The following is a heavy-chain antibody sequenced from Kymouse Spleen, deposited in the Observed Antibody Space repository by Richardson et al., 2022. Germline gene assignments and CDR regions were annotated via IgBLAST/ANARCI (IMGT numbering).Heavy chain of an antibody. CDR3: AGIAVALRHFDY. D-gene: IGHD6-19*01. J-gene: IGHJ4*02. V-gene: IGHV4-39*01. CDR1: GGSISSSSYY. Sequence: QLQLQESGPGLVKPSETLSLTCTVSGGSISSSSYYWGWIRQPPGKGLEWIGSIYYSGSTYYNPSLKSRVTISVDTSKNQFSLKLSSVTAADTAVYYCAGIAVALRHFDYWGQGTLVTVSS. CDR2: IYYSGST.